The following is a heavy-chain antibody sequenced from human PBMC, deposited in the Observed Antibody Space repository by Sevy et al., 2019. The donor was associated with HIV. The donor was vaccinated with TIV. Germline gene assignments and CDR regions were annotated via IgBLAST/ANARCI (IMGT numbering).Heavy chain of an antibody. D-gene: IGHD2-15*01. CDR1: EFTFSSYA. Sequence: GGSLRLSCAASEFTFSSYAMSWVRQAPGKGLEWVSSISGSGRYTYYADSVEGRLTISRDNSKNTLYVQMNRLRAEDTAVYYCAKGFCSGGTCPRDYYYYGMDVWGQGTTVTVSS. J-gene: IGHJ6*02. CDR3: AKGFCSGGTCPRDYYYYGMDV. V-gene: IGHV3-23*01. CDR2: ISGSGRYT.